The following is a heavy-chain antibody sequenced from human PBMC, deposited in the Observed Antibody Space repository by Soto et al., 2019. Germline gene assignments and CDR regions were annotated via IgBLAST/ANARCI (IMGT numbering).Heavy chain of an antibody. D-gene: IGHD4-17*01. CDR3: ARDRASPYDYYYYYGMDV. CDR2: ISGSGGNA. V-gene: IGHV3-23*01. J-gene: IGHJ6*02. Sequence: GGSLRLSCTDFGFTFRNYDMSWVRQAPGKGLEWVSGISGSGGNAYYADSVKGRFTVSRDNSNNMLFLQMNSLRAEDTAVYYCARDRASPYDYYYYYGMDVWGQGTTVTV. CDR1: GFTFRNYD.